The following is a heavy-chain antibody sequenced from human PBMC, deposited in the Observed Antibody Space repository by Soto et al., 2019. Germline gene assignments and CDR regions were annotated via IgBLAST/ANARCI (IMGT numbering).Heavy chain of an antibody. V-gene: IGHV4-39*01. CDR1: GDSISSGRYH. Sequence: SETLSLTCSVSGDSISSGRYHWGWIRQPPGKGLEFSATVHHSGNTHYNPSLQSRVTISVDTSKYQFSLKLSSVTAADTAVYYCARLPRWQWLVPYWGQGTLVTVSS. J-gene: IGHJ4*02. CDR2: VHHSGNT. D-gene: IGHD6-19*01. CDR3: ARLPRWQWLVPY.